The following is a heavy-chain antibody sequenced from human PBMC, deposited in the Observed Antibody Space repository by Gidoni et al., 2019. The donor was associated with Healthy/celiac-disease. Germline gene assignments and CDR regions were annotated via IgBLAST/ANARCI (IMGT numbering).Heavy chain of an antibody. CDR2: IRSKAYGGTT. V-gene: IGHV3-49*03. CDR3: TRRDPDYYYGMDV. Sequence: EVQLVESGGGLVQPGRSLSLSCTASGFSFGDYAMSWFRQAPGKGLEWVGFIRSKAYGGTTEYAASVKGRFTISRDDSKSIAYLQMNSLKTEDTAVYYCTRRDPDYYYGMDVWGQGTTVTVSS. J-gene: IGHJ6*02. CDR1: GFSFGDYA.